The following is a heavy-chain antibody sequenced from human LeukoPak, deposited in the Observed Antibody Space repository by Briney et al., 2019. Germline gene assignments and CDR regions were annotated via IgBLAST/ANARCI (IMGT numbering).Heavy chain of an antibody. CDR3: AKDPHTRRPGGDY. CDR2: IRYDGSNK. V-gene: IGHV3-30*02. CDR1: GFTFSSYG. Sequence: PGGSLRLSCAASGFTFSSYGMHWVRQAPGKGMEWVAFIRYDGSNKYYADSVKGRFTISRDNSKNTLYLQMNSLIAEDTAVYYCAKDPHTRRPGGDYWGQGTLVTVSS. J-gene: IGHJ4*02. D-gene: IGHD1-14*01.